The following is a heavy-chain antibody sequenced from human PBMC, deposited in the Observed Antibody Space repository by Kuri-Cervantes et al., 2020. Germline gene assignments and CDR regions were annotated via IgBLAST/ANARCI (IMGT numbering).Heavy chain of an antibody. J-gene: IGHJ4*02. CDR2: MNPNDGNT. CDR3: ARVPRRSYYASSGSYHNDY. V-gene: IGHV1-8*02. CDR1: GYTFTSYD. Sequence: ASVKVSCKASGYTFTSYDINWVRQATGQGLEWMGWMNPNDGNTGYSQKFQGRVTMTRDTSINTAYMELSSLRSEDTAVYYCARVPRRSYYASSGSYHNDYWGQGSLVPSPQ. D-gene: IGHD3-10*01.